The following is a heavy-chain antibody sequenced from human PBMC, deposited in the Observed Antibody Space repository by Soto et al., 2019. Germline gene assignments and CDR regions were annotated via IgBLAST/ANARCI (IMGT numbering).Heavy chain of an antibody. CDR2: ISGSGGST. CDR1: GFTFSSYA. CDR3: ARWATVTTDNYYYYGMDV. D-gene: IGHD4-4*01. J-gene: IGHJ6*02. V-gene: IGHV3-23*01. Sequence: GGSLRLSCAASGFTFSSYAMSWVRQAPGKGLEWVSAISGSGGSTYYADSVKGRFAISRDNAKNSLYLQMNSLRAEDTAVYYCARWATVTTDNYYYYGMDVWGQGTTVTVSS.